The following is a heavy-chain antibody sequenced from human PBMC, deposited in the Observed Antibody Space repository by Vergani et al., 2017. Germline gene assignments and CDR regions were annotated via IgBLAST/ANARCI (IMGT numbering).Heavy chain of an antibody. J-gene: IGHJ6*02. Sequence: QVQLQESGPGLVKPPGTLSLTCDVSGGSISSTYYWGWIRQPPGKGLEWIGNIYHTGSAYYNPSLKSRVTISVDTSKNQFSLKLSSVTAADTAVYYCARHRGDYDRGGMDVWGQGTTVTVSS. D-gene: IGHD4-17*01. CDR3: ARHRGDYDRGGMDV. CDR1: GGSISSTYY. V-gene: IGHV4-38-2*01. CDR2: IYHTGSA.